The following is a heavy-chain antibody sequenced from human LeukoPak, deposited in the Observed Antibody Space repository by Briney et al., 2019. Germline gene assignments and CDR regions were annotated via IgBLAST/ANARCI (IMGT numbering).Heavy chain of an antibody. D-gene: IGHD3-9*01. CDR2: INTNGGYA. J-gene: IGHJ5*02. CDR3: ARGVYYDILTGYRGYGLDP. CDR1: GFTFSSYA. Sequence: GGSLRLFCAASGFTFSSYAMHWVRQAPGKGLEYVSAINTNGGYAYYANSVKGRFTTSRDNSNNTLYLEMGSLRAEDTAVYYCARGVYYDILTGYRGYGLDPWGQGTLVTVSS. V-gene: IGHV3-64*01.